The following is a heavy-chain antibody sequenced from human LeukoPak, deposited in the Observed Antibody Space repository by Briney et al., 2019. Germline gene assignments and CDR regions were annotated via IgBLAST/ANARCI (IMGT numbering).Heavy chain of an antibody. CDR2: FDPEDGET. CDR1: GYTLTELS. V-gene: IGHV1-24*01. Sequence: ASVKVSCKVSGYTLTELSMHWVRQAPGKGLEWMGGFDPEDGETIYAQKFQDRVTMTEDTSTDTAYMELSSLRSEDTAVYYCATMGGGWRGQLLWLWGQGTLVTVSS. D-gene: IGHD2-2*01. CDR3: ATMGGGWRGQLLWL. J-gene: IGHJ4*02.